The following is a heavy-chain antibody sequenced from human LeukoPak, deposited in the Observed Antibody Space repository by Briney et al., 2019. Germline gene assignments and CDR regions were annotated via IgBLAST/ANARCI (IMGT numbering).Heavy chain of an antibody. V-gene: IGHV7-4-1*02. CDR3: ARTGRSYGYGYGLRPFDY. J-gene: IGHJ4*02. D-gene: IGHD5-18*01. CDR1: RYTFTSYA. CDR2: INTNTGNP. Sequence: GASVKVSCKASRYTFTSYAMNWVRQAPGQGLEWMGWINTNTGNPTYAQGFTGRFVFSLDTSVSTAYLQISSLKAEDTAVYYCARTGRSYGYGYGLRPFDYWAREPWSPSPQ.